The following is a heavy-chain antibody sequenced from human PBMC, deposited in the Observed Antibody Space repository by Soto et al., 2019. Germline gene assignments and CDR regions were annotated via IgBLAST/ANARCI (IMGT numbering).Heavy chain of an antibody. CDR2: ISSSSSTI. J-gene: IGHJ5*02. V-gene: IGHV3-48*02. CDR3: SREAIAVLNWFDP. CDR1: GFTFSSYS. D-gene: IGHD6-19*01. Sequence: EVQLVESGGGLVQPGGSLRLSCAASGFTFSSYSMNWVRQAPGKGLEWVSYISSSSSTIYYADSVKGRFTISRDNAKNSLYLQMNSLRDEDTAVYYCSREAIAVLNWFDPWCQGTLVTVSS.